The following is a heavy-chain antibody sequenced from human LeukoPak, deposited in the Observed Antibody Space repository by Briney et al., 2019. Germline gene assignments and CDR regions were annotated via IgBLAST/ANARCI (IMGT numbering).Heavy chain of an antibody. CDR3: ARDGAIDDYVWGSYPQRYFDL. D-gene: IGHD3-16*02. CDR2: IYYSGST. CDR1: GGSISSYY. J-gene: IGHJ2*01. V-gene: IGHV4-59*01. Sequence: PETLSLTCTVSGGSISSYYWSWIRQPPGKGLEWIGYIYYSGSTNYNPSLKSRVTISVDTSKNQFSLKLSSVTAADTAVYYCARDGAIDDYVWGSYPQRYFDLWGRGTLVTVSS.